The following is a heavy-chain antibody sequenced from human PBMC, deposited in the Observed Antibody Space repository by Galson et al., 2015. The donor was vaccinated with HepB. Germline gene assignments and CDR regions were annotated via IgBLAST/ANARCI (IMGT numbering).Heavy chain of an antibody. CDR1: DYTFSNHG. D-gene: IGHD2-2*01. V-gene: IGHV1-18*01. Sequence: SVKVSCKASDYTFSNHGVSWVRQAPGQGLEWMGRVSTDTGHTNHSQKFQGRVTLTTDTSTSTAYMELRSLRSDDTAMYYCALQFCSSTKCLDSFDFWGQGTMVTVSS. J-gene: IGHJ3*01. CDR2: VSTDTGHT. CDR3: ALQFCSSTKCLDSFDF.